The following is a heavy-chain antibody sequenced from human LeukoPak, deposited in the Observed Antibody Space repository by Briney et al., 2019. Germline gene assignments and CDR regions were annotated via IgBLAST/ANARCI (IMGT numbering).Heavy chain of an antibody. V-gene: IGHV4-4*07. D-gene: IGHD1-26*01. CDR2: IYTSGST. Sequence: SETLSLTCTVSGGSITNYYWSWIRQPAGKGLEWIGRIYTSGSTNNNPSLKSRVTMSIDTSKNQFSLKLRSLTAADTAVYYCARGGGWEREIAFWGQGTMVAVFS. J-gene: IGHJ3*01. CDR1: GGSITNYY. CDR3: ARGGGWEREIAF.